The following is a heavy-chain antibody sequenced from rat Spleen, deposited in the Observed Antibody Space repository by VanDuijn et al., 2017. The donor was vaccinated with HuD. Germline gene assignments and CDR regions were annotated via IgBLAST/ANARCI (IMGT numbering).Heavy chain of an antibody. CDR2: ISRRSDRT. CDR3: ARRHYGYTDYFDY. V-gene: IGHV5-46*01. CDR1: GFTFSSFP. J-gene: IGHJ2*01. Sequence: EVQLVESGGGLVQPGRSLKLSCAASGFTFSSFPMAWVRQAPTKGLEWVKSISRRSDRTYYRDSVKGRFTVSRDNAKSTLSLQMDSLRSEDTATYYCARRHYGYTDYFDYWGQGVMVTVSS. D-gene: IGHD1-9*01.